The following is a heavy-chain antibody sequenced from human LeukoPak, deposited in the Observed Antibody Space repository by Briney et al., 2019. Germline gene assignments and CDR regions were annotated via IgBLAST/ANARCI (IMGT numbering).Heavy chain of an antibody. D-gene: IGHD6-13*01. CDR2: ISSSSSYI. CDR1: GFTFSSYS. J-gene: IGHJ4*02. Sequence: PGGSLRLSCAASGFTFSSYSMNWVRQAPGKGLEWVSSISSSSSYIYYADSVKGRFTISRDNAKNSLYLQMNSLRAEDTAVYYCARLGSIWYLYYFDYWGQGTLVTVSS. CDR3: ARLGSIWYLYYFDY. V-gene: IGHV3-21*04.